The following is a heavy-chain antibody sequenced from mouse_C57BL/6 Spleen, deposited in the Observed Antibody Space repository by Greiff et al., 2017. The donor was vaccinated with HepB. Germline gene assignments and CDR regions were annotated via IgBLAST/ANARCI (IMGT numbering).Heavy chain of an antibody. Sequence: EVQLKESGGGLVKPGGSLKLSCAASGFTFSSYAMSWVRQTPEKRLEWVATISDGGSYTYYPDNVKGRFTISRDNAKNNLYLQMSHLKSEDTAMYYCARALLYYGSSYWYFDVWGTGTTVTVSS. CDR2: ISDGGSYT. D-gene: IGHD1-1*01. J-gene: IGHJ1*03. CDR1: GFTFSSYA. CDR3: ARALLYYGSSYWYFDV. V-gene: IGHV5-4*01.